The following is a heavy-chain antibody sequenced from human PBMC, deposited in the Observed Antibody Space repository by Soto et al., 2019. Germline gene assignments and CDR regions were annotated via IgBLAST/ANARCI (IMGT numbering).Heavy chain of an antibody. CDR1: GYTFTSYA. CDR3: ARRGSGYVGGMDV. V-gene: IGHV1-3*05. J-gene: IGHJ6*02. CDR2: INAGNGNT. D-gene: IGHD3-22*01. Sequence: QVQLVQSGAEEKKPGASVKVSCKASGYTFTSYAMHWVRQAPGQRLEWMGWINAGNGNTKYLQKFQGRVTITRDTSASTAYMELSSLRSEDTAVYYCARRGSGYVGGMDVWGQGTTVTVSS.